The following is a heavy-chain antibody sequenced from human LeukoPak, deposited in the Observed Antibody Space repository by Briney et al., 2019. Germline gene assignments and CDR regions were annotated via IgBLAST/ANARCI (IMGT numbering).Heavy chain of an antibody. J-gene: IGHJ6*03. CDR2: INWNGGST. CDR1: GFTLDDYG. CDR3: ARTGIPAAHGYYYYYYMDV. D-gene: IGHD2-2*01. V-gene: IGHV3-20*04. Sequence: GGSLRLSCAASGFTLDDYGMSWVRQAPGKGLEWVSGINWNGGSTGYADSVKGRFTISRDNAKNSLYLQMNSLRAEDTALYYCARTGIPAAHGYYYYYYMDVWGKGTTVTVSS.